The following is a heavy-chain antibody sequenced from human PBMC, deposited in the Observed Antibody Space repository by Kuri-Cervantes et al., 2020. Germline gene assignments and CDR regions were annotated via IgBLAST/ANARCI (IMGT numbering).Heavy chain of an antibody. CDR3: ANQPPQRRVIPDYYGMDV. D-gene: IGHD3-10*01. V-gene: IGHV3-30*18. CDR2: ISYDGSNK. J-gene: IGHJ6*02. CDR1: GFTFSSYG. Sequence: GESLKISCAVSGFTFSSYGMHWVRQAPGKGLEWVAVISYDGSNKYYADSVKGRFTISRDNSKNTLYLQMNSLRAEDTAVYYCANQPPQRRVIPDYYGMDVWGQGTTVTVSS.